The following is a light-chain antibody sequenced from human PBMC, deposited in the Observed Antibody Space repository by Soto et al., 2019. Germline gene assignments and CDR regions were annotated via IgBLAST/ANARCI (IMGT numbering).Light chain of an antibody. V-gene: IGKV1-5*03. Sequence: DVQMTQSPSTLSASVGDRVTITCRASQSISNWLAWYQHKPSKAPRLLIYMASNLESGVPSRFSGSGTETEFTLTISSLQPDDFVTYWCLQYDSYPYTFGQGTKLEIK. CDR1: QSISNW. CDR2: MAS. J-gene: IGKJ2*01. CDR3: LQYDSYPYT.